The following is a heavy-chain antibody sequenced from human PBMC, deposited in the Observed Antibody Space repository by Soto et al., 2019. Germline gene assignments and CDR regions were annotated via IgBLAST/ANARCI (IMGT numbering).Heavy chain of an antibody. V-gene: IGHV1-3*01. J-gene: IGHJ4*02. D-gene: IGHD2-21*02. CDR1: GYTFTSYG. Sequence: ASVKVSCKASGYTFTSYGISWVRQAPGQRLEWMGWINAGNGNTKYSQKFQGRVTITRDTSASTAYMELSSLRSGDTAVYYCARTHVVTAPDYWGQGTLVTVSS. CDR2: INAGNGNT. CDR3: ARTHVVTAPDY.